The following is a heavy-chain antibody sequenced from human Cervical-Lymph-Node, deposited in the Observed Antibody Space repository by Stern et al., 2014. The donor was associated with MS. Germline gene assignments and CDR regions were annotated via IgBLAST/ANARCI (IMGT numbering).Heavy chain of an antibody. CDR3: VRQDDSSAESY. J-gene: IGHJ4*02. Sequence: VQLVQSGAEVKKPGESLKISCKASGYTFISYWIGWVRQMPGKGLAWMGIIYPGDSDTRDSPSFQGQVTISADRSISTAYLQWSSLQASDTAVYYCVRQDDSSAESYWGQGTLVTVSS. CDR2: IYPGDSDT. CDR1: GYTFISYW. V-gene: IGHV5-51*01. D-gene: IGHD3-22*01.